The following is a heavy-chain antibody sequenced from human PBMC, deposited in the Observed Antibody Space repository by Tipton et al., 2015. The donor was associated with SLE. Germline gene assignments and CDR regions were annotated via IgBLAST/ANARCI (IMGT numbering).Heavy chain of an antibody. J-gene: IGHJ4*02. CDR1: GGSIRSYY. CDR3: ARGVGTHPEDY. V-gene: IGHV4-59*01. CDR2: IFYNGNT. D-gene: IGHD4-23*01. Sequence: GLVKPSETLSLTCTVSGGSIRSYYWSWIRQPPGKGLEWVGYIFYNGNTNFNPSRKSRVTISLDTSKNQFSLKLNSVTAADTAVYYCARGVGTHPEDYWGQGALVTVST.